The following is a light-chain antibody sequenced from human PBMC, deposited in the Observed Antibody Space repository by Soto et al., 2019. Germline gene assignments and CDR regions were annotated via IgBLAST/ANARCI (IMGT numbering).Light chain of an antibody. CDR1: QSISSW. V-gene: IGKV1-5*03. Sequence: DIQMTQSPSTLSASVGDRVTTTCRASQSISSWLAWYQQKPGKAPKLLIYKASSLESGVPSRFSGSGSGTEFTLTISSLQPDDFATYYCQQYNSYSGFGQGTKVEIK. CDR3: QQYNSYSG. CDR2: KAS. J-gene: IGKJ1*01.